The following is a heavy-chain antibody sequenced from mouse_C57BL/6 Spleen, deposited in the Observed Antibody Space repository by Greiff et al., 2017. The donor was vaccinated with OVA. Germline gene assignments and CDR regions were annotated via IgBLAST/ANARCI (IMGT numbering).Heavy chain of an antibody. J-gene: IGHJ4*01. CDR2: INPNNGGT. CDR3: ARKMGYSFYAMDY. CDR1: GYTFTDYY. D-gene: IGHD2-3*01. Sequence: EVQLQQSGPELVKPGASVKISCKASGYTFTDYYMNWVKQSPGKSLEWIGDINPNNGGTSYNQKFKGKATLTVDKSSSTAYMELRSLTSEDSAVYYCARKMGYSFYAMDYWGQGTSVTVSS. V-gene: IGHV1-26*01.